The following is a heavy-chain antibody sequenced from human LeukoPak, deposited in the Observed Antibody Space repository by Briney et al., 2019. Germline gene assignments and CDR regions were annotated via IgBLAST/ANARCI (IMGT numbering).Heavy chain of an antibody. Sequence: ASVKVSCKASGYTFTSYYMHWVRQAPGQGLEWMGIINPSGGSTSYAQKFQGRVTMTRDMSTSTAYMELRSLRSDDTAVYYCARVRGIVLRLSPARFDYWGQGTLVTVSS. CDR1: GYTFTSYY. V-gene: IGHV1-46*01. J-gene: IGHJ4*02. D-gene: IGHD3-22*01. CDR2: INPSGGST. CDR3: ARVRGIVLRLSPARFDY.